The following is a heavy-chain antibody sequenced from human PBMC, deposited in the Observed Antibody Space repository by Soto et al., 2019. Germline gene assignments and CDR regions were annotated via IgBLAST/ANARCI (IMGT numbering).Heavy chain of an antibody. V-gene: IGHV3-11*06. D-gene: IGHD3-22*01. CDR2: ISSGRSYI. CDR3: ARGSHYYDSSGYPILDAFDI. J-gene: IGHJ3*02. Sequence: SLRLSCAASGFTFNDFYMSWIRQAPGKGLEWVSYISSGRSYINYADSVKGRFVLSRDSAKNSLYLQMNSLRAEDTAVYYCARGSHYYDSSGYPILDAFDIWGQGTMVTVSS. CDR1: GFTFNDFY.